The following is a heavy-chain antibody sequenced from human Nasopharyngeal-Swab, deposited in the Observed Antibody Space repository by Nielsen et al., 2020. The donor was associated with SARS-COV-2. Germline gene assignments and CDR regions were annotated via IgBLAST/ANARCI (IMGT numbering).Heavy chain of an antibody. V-gene: IGHV3-23*01. J-gene: IGHJ4*02. Sequence: GESLKISCAASGFTFTSYAMSWVRQAPGKGLEWVSSIRGNGVSTYYADSVKGRFTISRDNAKNSLYLQMNSLRAEDTAVFYCVRLSIAAAGVDFWGQGTLVTVSS. CDR2: IRGNGVST. D-gene: IGHD6-13*01. CDR3: VRLSIAAAGVDF. CDR1: GFTFTSYA.